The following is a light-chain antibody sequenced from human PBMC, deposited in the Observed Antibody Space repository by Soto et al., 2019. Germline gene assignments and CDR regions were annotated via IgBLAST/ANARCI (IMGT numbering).Light chain of an antibody. Sequence: QSALTQPPSASGSPGQSVTISCTGTSSDVGAYNYVSWYQQHPGRAPKLMIWEVTKRPSGVPDRFSGSKSGNTASLTVSGLQGDDEADYYCSSYAGNHIYVFGTGTKLTVL. CDR1: SSDVGAYNY. J-gene: IGLJ1*01. V-gene: IGLV2-8*01. CDR3: SSYAGNHIYV. CDR2: EVT.